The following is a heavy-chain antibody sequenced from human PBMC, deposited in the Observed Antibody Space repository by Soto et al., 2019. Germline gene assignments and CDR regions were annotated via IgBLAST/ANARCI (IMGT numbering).Heavy chain of an antibody. CDR1: GGTFSSYT. J-gene: IGHJ5*02. D-gene: IGHD2-8*01. Sequence: SVKVSCKASGGTFSSYTISWLRQAPGQGLEWMGRIIPILGIANYAQKFQGRVTITADKSTSTAYMELSSLRSEDTAVYYCAREPEELMVYAMIGWFDPWGQGTLVTVSS. CDR3: AREPEELMVYAMIGWFDP. CDR2: IIPILGIA. V-gene: IGHV1-69*04.